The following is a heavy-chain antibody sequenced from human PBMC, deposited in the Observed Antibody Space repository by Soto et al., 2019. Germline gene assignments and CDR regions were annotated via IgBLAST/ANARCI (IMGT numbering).Heavy chain of an antibody. CDR2: ISYDGSDI. CDR3: AIVRVADSPLDH. D-gene: IGHD3-10*02. V-gene: IGHV3-30*02. CDR1: GFIFSNYG. Sequence: PVGSLRLSCVGSGFIFSNYGMHWVRQAPGKGLEWVAFISYDGSDILYADSVKGRFTISRDNSKSTLFLHMNRPTAEDTAIYFYAIVRVADSPLDHWGQGTLVTVSS. J-gene: IGHJ4*02.